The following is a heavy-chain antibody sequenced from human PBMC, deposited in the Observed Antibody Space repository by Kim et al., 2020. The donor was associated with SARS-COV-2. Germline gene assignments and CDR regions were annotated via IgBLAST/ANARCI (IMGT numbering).Heavy chain of an antibody. CDR1: GFTFSGYG. CDR3: AKDPGGCSRTSCYGVDV. CDR2: ISYDGINK. Sequence: GGSLRRSCAASGFTFSGYGMHWVRQAPGRGLEWMAAISYDGINKYYTDSVRGRFTISRDNSNSTLYLQINRLTTEDTSTFFCAKDPGGCSRTSCYGVDVWGQGTAVIVS. J-gene: IGHJ6*02. D-gene: IGHD2-2*01. V-gene: IGHV3-30*18.